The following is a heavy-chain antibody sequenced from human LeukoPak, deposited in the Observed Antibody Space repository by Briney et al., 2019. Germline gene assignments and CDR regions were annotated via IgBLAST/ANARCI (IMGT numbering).Heavy chain of an antibody. V-gene: IGHV3-23*01. J-gene: IGHJ3*02. CDR2: ISGSGGST. CDR1: GFTFSSYG. D-gene: IGHD3-9*01. CDR3: AREYYDILTGYRRDAFDI. Sequence: GGSLRLSCAASGFTFSSYGMHWVRQAPGEGLEWVSAISGSGGSTYYADSVKGRFTISRDNSKNTLYLQMNSLRAEDTAVYYCAREYYDILTGYRRDAFDIWGQGTMVTVSS.